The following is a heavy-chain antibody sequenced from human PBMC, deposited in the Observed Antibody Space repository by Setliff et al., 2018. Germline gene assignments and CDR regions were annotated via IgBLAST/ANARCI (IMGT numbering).Heavy chain of an antibody. CDR3: ARDGGGDSDAFDI. D-gene: IGHD3-16*01. CDR1: GYTFTSYY. CDR2: ISAYNGNT. Sequence: ASVKVSCKASGYTFTSYYMHWVRQAPGQGLEWMGWISAYNGNTNYAQKLQGRVTMTTDTSTSTAYMELRSLRYDDTAVYYCARDGGGDSDAFDIWGQGTMVTVSS. J-gene: IGHJ3*02. V-gene: IGHV1-18*04.